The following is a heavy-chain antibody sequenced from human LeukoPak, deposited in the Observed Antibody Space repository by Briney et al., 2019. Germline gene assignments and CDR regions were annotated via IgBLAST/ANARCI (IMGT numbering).Heavy chain of an antibody. CDR1: GYTFTSYD. CDR3: ARLNYYDSSGYYYGYRY. V-gene: IGHV1-8*01. Sequence: ASVEVSCKASGYTFTSYDINWVRHATGQGLEWMGWMNPNSGNTGYAQKFQGRVTMTRNTSISTAYMELSSLRSEDTAVYYCARLNYYDSSGYYYGYRYWGQGTLVTVSS. J-gene: IGHJ4*02. CDR2: MNPNSGNT. D-gene: IGHD3-22*01.